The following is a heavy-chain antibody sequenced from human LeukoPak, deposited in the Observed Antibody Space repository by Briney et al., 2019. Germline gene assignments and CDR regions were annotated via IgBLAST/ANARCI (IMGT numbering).Heavy chain of an antibody. CDR2: IKQDGSEK. V-gene: IGHV3-7*03. Sequence: PGGSLRLSCAASGFTFSSYWMSWVRQVPGKGLEWVANIKQDGSEKYYVDSVKGRFTISRDNAKNSLYLQMNSLRAEDTAVYYCAKEITMIVRSFDPWGQGTLVTVSS. CDR3: AKEITMIVRSFDP. CDR1: GFTFSSYW. J-gene: IGHJ5*02. D-gene: IGHD3-22*01.